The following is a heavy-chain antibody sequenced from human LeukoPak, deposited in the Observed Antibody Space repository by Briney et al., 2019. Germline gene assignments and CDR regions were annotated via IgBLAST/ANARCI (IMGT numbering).Heavy chain of an antibody. J-gene: IGHJ4*02. CDR3: ARASTNGDYFDY. Sequence: GGSLRLSCAASGFTFSSYSMNWVRQAPGKGLEWVSSISSSSSYIYYADSVKGRFTISRDNAKNSLYLQMNSLRAKDTAVYYCARASTNGDYFDYWGQGTLVTVSS. CDR1: GFTFSSYS. D-gene: IGHD2-8*01. V-gene: IGHV3-21*01. CDR2: ISSSSSYI.